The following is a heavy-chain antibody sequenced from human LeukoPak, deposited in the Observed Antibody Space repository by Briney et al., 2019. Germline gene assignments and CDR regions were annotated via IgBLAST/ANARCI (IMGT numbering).Heavy chain of an antibody. CDR1: GYTFTSYY. CDR3: ARGLFIAAAGKEFDY. CDR2: INPSGGST. Sequence: ASVKVSCKASGYTFTSYYMHWVRQAPGQGLEWMGIINPSGGSTSYAQKFQGRVTMTRDTSTSTVYMELSSLRSEDTAVYYCARGLFIAAAGKEFDYWGQGTLVTVSS. J-gene: IGHJ4*02. V-gene: IGHV1-46*01. D-gene: IGHD6-13*01.